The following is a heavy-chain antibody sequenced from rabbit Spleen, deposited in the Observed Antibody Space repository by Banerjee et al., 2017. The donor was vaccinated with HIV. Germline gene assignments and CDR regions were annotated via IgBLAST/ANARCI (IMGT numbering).Heavy chain of an antibody. J-gene: IGHJ4*01. CDR2: IDPIFGRT. V-gene: IGHV1S47*01. D-gene: IGHD7-1*01. Sequence: QEQLVESGGGLVPPGGSLKVSCKASGFAFSSYGVSWVRQAPGKGLEWIGYIDPIFGRTDYASWVKGRFSISRENAQNTVFLQMTSLTAADTATYCCARETWGSTGNYALWGPGTL. CDR1: GFAFSSYG. CDR3: ARETWGSTGNYAL.